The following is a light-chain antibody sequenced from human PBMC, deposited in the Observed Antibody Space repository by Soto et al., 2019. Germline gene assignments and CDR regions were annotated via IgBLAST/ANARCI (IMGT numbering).Light chain of an antibody. CDR2: QDS. J-gene: IGLJ2*01. Sequence: SYELTQPPSVSVSPGQTASITCSGEKLGDKFACWYQQKPGQSPVLVIYQDSKRPSGIPERFSGSNSGNTAALTIRGTQAMDEADYYCQAWDSSTYVVFGGGTKLTVL. CDR3: QAWDSSTYVV. V-gene: IGLV3-1*01. CDR1: KLGDKF.